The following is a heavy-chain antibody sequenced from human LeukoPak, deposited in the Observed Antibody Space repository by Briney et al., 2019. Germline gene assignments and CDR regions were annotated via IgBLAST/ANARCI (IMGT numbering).Heavy chain of an antibody. D-gene: IGHD3-10*01. J-gene: IGHJ4*02. CDR3: ARVWDPDYGSGGPYFDY. Sequence: SETLSLTCTVSSRSISSYYSRWIRQPPGKGREWLGYIYYSGSTNYNPSLKSRVTIPVDTSKNKFSLKLSSVTAADTAVYYCARVWDPDYGSGGPYFDYWGQGTLVTVSS. CDR1: SRSISSYY. V-gene: IGHV4-59*08. CDR2: IYYSGST.